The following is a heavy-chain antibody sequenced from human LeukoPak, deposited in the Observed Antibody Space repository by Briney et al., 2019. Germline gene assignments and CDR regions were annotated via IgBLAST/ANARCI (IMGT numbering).Heavy chain of an antibody. J-gene: IGHJ3*02. CDR3: ARKRGVGVDTNAFDM. D-gene: IGHD3-3*01. CDR2: INANSDGS. Sequence: GASVKVSCRASGYTITGYYMHWVRQAPGQGLEWMGWINANSDGSVYAQKFQGRVTMTRDTSINTAYMELSRLGSDDTAVYYCARKRGVGVDTNAFDMWGQGTMVTVSS. V-gene: IGHV1-2*02. CDR1: GYTITGYY.